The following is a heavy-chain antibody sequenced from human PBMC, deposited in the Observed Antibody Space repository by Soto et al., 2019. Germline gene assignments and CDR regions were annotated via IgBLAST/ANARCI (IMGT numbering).Heavy chain of an antibody. CDR3: ARHPSHDYGDYRWTVDY. CDR2: ISSSGSTI. J-gene: IGHJ4*02. Sequence: PGGSLRLSCAASGFTFSDYYMSWIRQAPGKGLEWVSYISSSGSTIYYADSVKGRFTISRDNAKNSLYLQMNSLRAEDTAVYYCARHPSHDYGDYRWTVDYWGQGTLVTVSS. D-gene: IGHD4-17*01. CDR1: GFTFSDYY. V-gene: IGHV3-11*01.